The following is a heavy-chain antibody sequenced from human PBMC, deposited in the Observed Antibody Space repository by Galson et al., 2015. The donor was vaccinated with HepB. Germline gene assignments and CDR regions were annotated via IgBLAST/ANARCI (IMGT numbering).Heavy chain of an antibody. CDR3: ARDLGDYGDYGSFDY. V-gene: IGHV1-46*01. CDR1: GYTFTSYY. J-gene: IGHJ4*02. D-gene: IGHD4-17*01. Sequence: SVKVSRKASGYTFTSYYMHWVRQAPGQGLEWMGIINPSGGSTSYAQKFQGRVTMTRDTSTSTVYMELSSLRSEDTAVYYCARDLGDYGDYGSFDYWGQGTLVTVSS. CDR2: INPSGGST.